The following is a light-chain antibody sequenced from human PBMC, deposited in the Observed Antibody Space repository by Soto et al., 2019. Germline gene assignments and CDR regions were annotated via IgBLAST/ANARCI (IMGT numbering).Light chain of an antibody. CDR3: SSYTSTLAVV. V-gene: IGLV2-14*01. Sequence: QSALTQPASVSGSPGQSITISCTGTSGDIGPYEYVSWYQQHPGKAPKLMIYEVSNRPSGVSNRFSGSKSGNTASLTISGLQAEDEADYYCSSYTSTLAVVFGGGTQLTVL. CDR1: SGDIGPYEY. CDR2: EVS. J-gene: IGLJ2*01.